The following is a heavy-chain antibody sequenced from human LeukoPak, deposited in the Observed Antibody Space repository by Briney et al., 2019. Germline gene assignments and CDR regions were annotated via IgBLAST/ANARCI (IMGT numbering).Heavy chain of an antibody. Sequence: VASVKVSCKASGYTFTSYYMHWVRQAPGQGLEWMGIINPSGGSTSYAQKFQGRVTMTRDTSTSTVYMELSSLRSDDTAVYYCARDPILRYFDPSLNIYYYYGMDVWGQGTTVTVSS. D-gene: IGHD3-9*01. J-gene: IGHJ6*02. CDR3: ARDPILRYFDPSLNIYYYYGMDV. CDR2: INPSGGST. CDR1: GYTFTSYY. V-gene: IGHV1-46*01.